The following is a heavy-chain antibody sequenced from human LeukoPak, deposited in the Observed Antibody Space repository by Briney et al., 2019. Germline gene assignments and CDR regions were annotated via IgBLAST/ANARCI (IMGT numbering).Heavy chain of an antibody. D-gene: IGHD1-26*01. Sequence: GGSLRLSCAASGFTFSSYWMHWVRQAPGKGLVWVSRINSDGSSTSYADSVKGRFTISRDNAKNTLYLQMNSLRAEDTAVYYCARTHIQWELPKPFGYWGQGTLVTVSS. J-gene: IGHJ4*02. CDR3: ARTHIQWELPKPFGY. CDR1: GFTFSSYW. CDR2: INSDGSST. V-gene: IGHV3-74*01.